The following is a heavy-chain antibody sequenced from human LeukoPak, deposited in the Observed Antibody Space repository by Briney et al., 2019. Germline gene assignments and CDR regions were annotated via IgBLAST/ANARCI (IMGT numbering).Heavy chain of an antibody. CDR1: GYSISSGYY. V-gene: IGHV4-38-2*02. Sequence: SETLSLTCTVSGYSISSGYYWGWIRQPPGKGLEWSGSIYHSGRTYYNPSLKSRVTISVDTSKNQFSLKLSSVTAADTAVYYCARESGEYYDFWSGYWYYFDYWGQGTLVTVSS. CDR2: IYHSGRT. CDR3: ARESGEYYDFWSGYWYYFDY. D-gene: IGHD3-3*01. J-gene: IGHJ4*02.